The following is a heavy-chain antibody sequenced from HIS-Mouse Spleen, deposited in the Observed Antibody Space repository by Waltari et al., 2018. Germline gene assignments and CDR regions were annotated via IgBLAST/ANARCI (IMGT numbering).Heavy chain of an antibody. CDR2: IYNSGRP. J-gene: IGHJ2*01. CDR1: GGSISSSSYY. V-gene: IGHV4-39*07. D-gene: IGHD6-13*01. CDR3: AREIPYSSSWYDWYFDL. Sequence: QLQLQESGPGLVKPSETLSLTCTVSGGSISSSSYYWGWIRQPPGKGLEWIGSIYNSGRPYANPALNSGVTISGDTSKNQFALKLSAVTAADTAVYYCAREIPYSSSWYDWYFDLWGRGTLVTVSS.